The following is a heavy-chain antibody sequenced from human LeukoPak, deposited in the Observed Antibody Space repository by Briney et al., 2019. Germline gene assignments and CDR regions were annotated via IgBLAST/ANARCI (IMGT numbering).Heavy chain of an antibody. D-gene: IGHD4-17*01. V-gene: IGHV4-59*12. Sequence: SSETLSLTCTVSGGSISSYYWSWIRQPPGKGLEWIGYIYYSGSTNYNPSLKSRVTISVDTSKNQFSLKLSSVTAADTAVYYCARVEYGSFDIWGQGTMVTVSS. J-gene: IGHJ3*02. CDR2: IYYSGST. CDR1: GGSISSYY. CDR3: ARVEYGSFDI.